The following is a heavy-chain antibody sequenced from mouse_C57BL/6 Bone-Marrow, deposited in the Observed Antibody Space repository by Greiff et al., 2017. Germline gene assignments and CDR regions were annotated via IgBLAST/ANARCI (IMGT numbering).Heavy chain of an antibody. V-gene: IGHV1-55*01. D-gene: IGHD2-3*01. CDR2: IYPGSGST. CDR3: ARGPDGYLYYYAMDY. J-gene: IGHJ4*01. CDR1: GYTFTSYW. Sequence: VQLQQPGAELVKPGASVKMSCKASGYTFTSYWITWVKQRPGQGLEWIGDIYPGSGSTNYNEKFKSKATLTVDTSSSTAYMQLSSLTSEDSAVYYCARGPDGYLYYYAMDYWVQGTSVTVSS.